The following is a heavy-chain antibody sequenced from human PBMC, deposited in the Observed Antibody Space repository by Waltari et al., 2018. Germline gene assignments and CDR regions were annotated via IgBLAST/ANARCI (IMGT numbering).Heavy chain of an antibody. Sequence: QVQLQESGLGLVKPSETMSHTCTVSSGSISSYDWSWIRQPPRQGLEWIGYIYYSGGTNYNPSLKSRVTISVDTSKNQFSLKLSSVTAADTAVYYCARWDGYNSQYAFDIWGQGTMVTVSS. V-gene: IGHV4-59*01. CDR3: ARWDGYNSQYAFDI. CDR1: SGSISSYD. CDR2: IYYSGGT. D-gene: IGHD1-1*01. J-gene: IGHJ3*02.